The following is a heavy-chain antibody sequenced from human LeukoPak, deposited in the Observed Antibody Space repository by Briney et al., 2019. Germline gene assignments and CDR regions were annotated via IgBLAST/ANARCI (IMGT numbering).Heavy chain of an antibody. V-gene: IGHV3-33*01. D-gene: IGHD1-26*01. CDR2: IWYDGSNK. CDR3: ARVHSGSYQYYYYYYMDV. J-gene: IGHJ6*03. CDR1: GFTFSSYG. Sequence: GGSLRLSCAASGFTFSSYGMHWVRQAPGKGLEWVAVIWYDGSNKYYADSVKGRFTISRDNSKNTLYLQMNSLRAEDTAVYYCARVHSGSYQYYYYYYMDVWGKGTTVTVSS.